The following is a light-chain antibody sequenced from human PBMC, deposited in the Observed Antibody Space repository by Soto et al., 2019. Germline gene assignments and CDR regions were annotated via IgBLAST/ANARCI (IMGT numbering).Light chain of an antibody. CDR2: DNN. V-gene: IGLV1-51*01. CDR3: ATWDGSRPGEV. Sequence: QSVLTQSPSVSAAPGQKVTISCSGSSSNIGNNYVSWYQQLPGTAPKLLIYDNNKRPSGIPDRFSGSKSGTSGTLDITGLQTGDEDDYYCATWDGSRPGEVFGGGTKVTVL. CDR1: SSNIGNNY. J-gene: IGLJ2*01.